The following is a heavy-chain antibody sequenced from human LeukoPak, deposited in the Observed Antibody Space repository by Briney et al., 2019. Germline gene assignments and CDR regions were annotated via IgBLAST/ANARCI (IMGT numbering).Heavy chain of an antibody. CDR1: GGSISSGDYY. CDR3: ARGLGTYGDPFDY. V-gene: IGHV4-30-4*01. J-gene: IGHJ4*02. D-gene: IGHD4-17*01. Sequence: SQTLSLTCTVSGGSISSGDYYWSWIRQPPGKGLEWIGYIYYSGSTYYNPSLKSRVTISVDTSKNQFSLKLSSVTAADTAVYYCARGLGTYGDPFDYWGQGTLVTVSS. CDR2: IYYSGST.